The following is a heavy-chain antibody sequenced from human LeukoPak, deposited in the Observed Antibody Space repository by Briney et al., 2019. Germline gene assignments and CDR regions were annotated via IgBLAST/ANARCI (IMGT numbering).Heavy chain of an antibody. J-gene: IGHJ4*02. V-gene: IGHV4-59*01. CDR1: AGSINNYY. CDR3: ARGSLADWNLFEY. CDR2: IHYSEA. D-gene: IGHD1-1*01. Sequence: PSQTLSPTCTVSAGSINNYYWSWIRQPPGKGLEWIGSIHYSEARYNTSLQSRVTISVETSKKQLSLKLTSVTAADTAVYYCARGSLADWNLFEYWGQGTLVTVSS.